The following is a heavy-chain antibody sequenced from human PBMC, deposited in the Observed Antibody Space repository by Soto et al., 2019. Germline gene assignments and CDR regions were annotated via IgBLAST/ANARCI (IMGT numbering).Heavy chain of an antibody. D-gene: IGHD4-4*01. V-gene: IGHV3-11*01. CDR2: IDSRGRTL. J-gene: IGHJ5*02. Sequence: GGSLRLSCVASGFTFSDYSMSWIRQAPGKGLEWLAFIDSRGRTLSYADSVRGRFTISRDNAENSVYLQMDSLRADDTAVYYCARHDYSNEHWFDTWGLGTAVTVSS. CDR1: GFTFSDYS. CDR3: ARHDYSNEHWFDT.